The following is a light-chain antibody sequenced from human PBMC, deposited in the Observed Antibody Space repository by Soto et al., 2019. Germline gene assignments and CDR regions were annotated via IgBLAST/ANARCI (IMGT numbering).Light chain of an antibody. CDR2: GNN. Sequence: QAVVTQPPSVSGAPGQRVTISCTGSSSNIGAGYDVHWYQQLPGTAPKLLIHGNNNRPSGVPDRFSGSKSGTSASLAITGLQAEDEADYYCQSYDSSLSGVFGGGTKLTVL. J-gene: IGLJ3*02. CDR3: QSYDSSLSGV. CDR1: SSNIGAGYD. V-gene: IGLV1-40*01.